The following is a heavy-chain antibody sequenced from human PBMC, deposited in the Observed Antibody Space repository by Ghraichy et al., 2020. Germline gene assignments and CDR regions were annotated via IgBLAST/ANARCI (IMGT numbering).Heavy chain of an antibody. J-gene: IGHJ4*02. V-gene: IGHV4-34*01. CDR2: INHSGST. D-gene: IGHD3-22*01. Sequence: SETLSLTCAVYGGSFSGYYWSWIRQPPGKGLEWIGEINHSGSTNYNPSLKSRVTISVDTSKNQFSLKLSSVTAADTAVYYCARGRNYDSSGYYYYWGQGTLVTVSS. CDR3: ARGRNYDSSGYYYY. CDR1: GGSFSGYY.